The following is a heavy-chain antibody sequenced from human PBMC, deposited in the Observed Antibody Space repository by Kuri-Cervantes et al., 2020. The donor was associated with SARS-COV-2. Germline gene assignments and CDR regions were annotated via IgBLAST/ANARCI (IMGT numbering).Heavy chain of an antibody. Sequence: LSLTCAASGFTFSSYGMHWVRQAPGKGLEWVAVISYDGSNKYYADSVKGRFTISRDNSKNTLHLQMNSLRAEDTAVYYCAGLDDILTGYYMHYYYGMDVWGQGTTVTVSS. J-gene: IGHJ6*02. CDR3: AGLDDILTGYYMHYYYGMDV. CDR1: GFTFSSYG. V-gene: IGHV3-30*03. D-gene: IGHD3-9*01. CDR2: ISYDGSNK.